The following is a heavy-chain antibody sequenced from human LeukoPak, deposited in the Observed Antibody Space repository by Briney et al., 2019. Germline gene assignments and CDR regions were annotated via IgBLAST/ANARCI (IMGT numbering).Heavy chain of an antibody. V-gene: IGHV3-30*18. CDR2: ISYDGSNK. Sequence: QSGGSLRLSCAASGFTFSSYGMPWARQAPGKGLEWVAVISYDGSNKYYADSVKGRFTISRDNTKNTLYLQMYSPRAEETAVYYCAKDRRYSYGYRYFDYWGQGTLVAVSS. CDR3: AKDRRYSYGYRYFDY. J-gene: IGHJ4*02. D-gene: IGHD5-18*01. CDR1: GFTFSSYG.